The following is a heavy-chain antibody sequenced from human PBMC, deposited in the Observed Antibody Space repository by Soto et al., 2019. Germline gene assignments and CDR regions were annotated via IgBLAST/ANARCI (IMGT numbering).Heavy chain of an antibody. Sequence: SEALSLTCSVSGGSISPYYWSWIRQPAGKGLEWIGRIYASGSTNYNPSLKSRVTMSVATSKNQFSLKLTSVTAADTATYYCARGGMVIIPTATAFDYWGQGTLVTVSS. CDR2: IYASGST. D-gene: IGHD1-1*01. CDR3: ARGGMVIIPTATAFDY. CDR1: GGSISPYY. J-gene: IGHJ4*02. V-gene: IGHV4-4*07.